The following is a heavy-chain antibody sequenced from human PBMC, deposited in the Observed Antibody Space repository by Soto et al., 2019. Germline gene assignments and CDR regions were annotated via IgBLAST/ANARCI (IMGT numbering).Heavy chain of an antibody. D-gene: IGHD2-8*01. Sequence: QVQLVQSGAEVKKPGSSVKVSCRASGGTFSSHAISWVRQAPGQGLEWMGGFIPILGTANYAQRFQGRVTIIADESTSTAYMELSSLRSDDTAVYYCARDFALTSYSTRMDGMDVWGQGTTVTVSS. CDR1: GGTFSSHA. V-gene: IGHV1-69*01. J-gene: IGHJ6*02. CDR2: FIPILGTA. CDR3: ARDFALTSYSTRMDGMDV.